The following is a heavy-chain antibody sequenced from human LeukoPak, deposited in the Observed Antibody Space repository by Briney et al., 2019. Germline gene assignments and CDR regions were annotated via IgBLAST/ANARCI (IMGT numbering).Heavy chain of an antibody. CDR2: ISYDGSNK. CDR3: ARGARGSGWRVFDI. CDR1: GFTFSSYW. D-gene: IGHD6-19*01. Sequence: GGSQTLSCAASGFTFSSYWMHWVRQAPGKGLEWVAVISYDGSNKYYADFVKGRFTISRDNSKNTLYLQMNSLRAEGTAVYYWARGARGSGWRVFDIWGQGTMVTVSS. J-gene: IGHJ3*02. V-gene: IGHV3-30*05.